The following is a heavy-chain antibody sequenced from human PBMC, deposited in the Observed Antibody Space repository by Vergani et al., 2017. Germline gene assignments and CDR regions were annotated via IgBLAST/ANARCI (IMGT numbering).Heavy chain of an antibody. J-gene: IGHJ4*01. D-gene: IGHD2-15*01. Sequence: VELLESGGGLAQPGGSLRVSCSASGFRVTTYYMSWVRQAPGKGLEWVSVIKSDGRTSYAESVRGRFTISRDTSRNAVYLQMNILRVEDTGVYYCTRSECSGTTCNGHYFDLWGHGILVTVSS. CDR2: IKSDGRT. V-gene: IGHV3-66*02. CDR1: GFRVTTYY. CDR3: TRSECSGTTCNGHYFDL.